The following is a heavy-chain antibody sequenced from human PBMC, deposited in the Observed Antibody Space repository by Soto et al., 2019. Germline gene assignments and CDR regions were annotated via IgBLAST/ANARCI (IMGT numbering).Heavy chain of an antibody. V-gene: IGHV4-39*01. CDR2: IVYSGST. D-gene: IGHD3-10*01. CDR1: GGSISSSGYY. CDR3: ARRSYYGAGSIFDY. Sequence: QLQLQESGPGLVKPSETLSLTCTVSGGSISSSGYYWGWIRQPPGKGLEWIGNIVYSGSTNYNPSLKSRVTVSVDTSKNQFSLKVSSVTAADTAVYYCARRSYYGAGSIFDYWGQGTLVTVSS. J-gene: IGHJ4*02.